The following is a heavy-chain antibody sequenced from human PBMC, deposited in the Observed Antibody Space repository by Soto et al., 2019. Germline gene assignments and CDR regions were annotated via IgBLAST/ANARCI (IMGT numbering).Heavy chain of an antibody. Sequence: QGQLVQSGAEVKKPGSSVKVSCKASGGTFSSYAISWVRQAPGQGLEWMGGIIPIFGTANYAQKFQGRVTITPDKSTSTAYLELSSLRSEDTAVYYCARALLEYSSSSEICAFDIWGQGTMVTVSS. CDR1: GGTFSSYA. V-gene: IGHV1-69*06. CDR2: IIPIFGTA. D-gene: IGHD6-6*01. CDR3: ARALLEYSSSSEICAFDI. J-gene: IGHJ3*02.